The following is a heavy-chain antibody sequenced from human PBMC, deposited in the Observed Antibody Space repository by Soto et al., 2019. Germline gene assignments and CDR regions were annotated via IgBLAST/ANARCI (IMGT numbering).Heavy chain of an antibody. CDR2: ISHDGNSK. V-gene: IGHV3-30*18. CDR1: GFSFSACA. J-gene: IGHJ4*02. CDR3: AKSAHKHYFDWSSLYY. D-gene: IGHD3-9*01. Sequence: GGSLRLSCAVSGFSFSACAMHWVRQAPGKGLESVAVISHDGNSKDYADSVKGRFTISRDNSENTLYLQMNSLRREDTAVYYCAKSAHKHYFDWSSLYYWAKG.